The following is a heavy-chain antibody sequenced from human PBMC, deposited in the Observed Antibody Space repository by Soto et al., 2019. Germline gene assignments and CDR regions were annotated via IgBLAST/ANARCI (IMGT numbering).Heavy chain of an antibody. J-gene: IGHJ5*02. CDR1: GGSISSYY. V-gene: IGHV4-59*01. D-gene: IGHD3-9*01. Sequence: PSETLSLTCTVSGGSISSYYWSWIRQPPGKGLEWIGYIYYSGSTNYNPSLKSRVTISVDTSKNQFSLKLSSVTAADTAVYYCGRGYFDGLLSRYNWFAPWGQGTLVTVSS. CDR2: IYYSGST. CDR3: GRGYFDGLLSRYNWFAP.